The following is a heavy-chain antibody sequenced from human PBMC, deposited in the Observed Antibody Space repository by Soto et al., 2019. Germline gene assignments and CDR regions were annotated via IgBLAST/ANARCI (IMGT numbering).Heavy chain of an antibody. CDR1: GYTFTSYG. Sequence: QVQLVQSGAEVKKPGASVKVSCKASGYTFTSYGISWVRXAXGXGXXXMGWISAYNGNTNYAQKLQGRVTMTTDTXTXXXXXXXXXXXXXXXXXXXXXXXXXXGXXXXXXXMDVWGQGTTVTVSS. CDR3: XXXXXXGXXXXXXXMDV. J-gene: IGHJ6*02. CDR2: ISAYNGNT. V-gene: IGHV1-18*01.